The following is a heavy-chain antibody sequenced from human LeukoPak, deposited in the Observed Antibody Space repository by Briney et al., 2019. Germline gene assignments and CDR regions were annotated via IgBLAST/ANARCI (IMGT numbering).Heavy chain of an antibody. CDR3: GRLYGRSWYKAP. CDR1: GYSISSGYY. CDR2: IYHSGST. Sequence: KPSETLSLTCAVSGYSISSGYYWGWIRQPPGKGLEWIGSIYHSGSTYYNPSLKSRVTISLDTSKNQFSLKLSSVTAADTAVDSCGRLYGRSWYKAPWGQGTLVTVSS. J-gene: IGHJ5*02. V-gene: IGHV4-38-2*01. D-gene: IGHD6-13*01.